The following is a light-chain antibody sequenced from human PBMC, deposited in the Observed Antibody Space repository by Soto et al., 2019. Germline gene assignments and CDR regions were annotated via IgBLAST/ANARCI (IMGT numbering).Light chain of an antibody. J-gene: IGKJ5*01. CDR3: QHYVGAPIT. CDR2: GVS. CDR1: QSVSRY. V-gene: IGKV3-20*01. Sequence: EIVLTQSPGTLSLSPGERATLSCRASQSVSRYLAWYQQKPGQAPGLLISGVSTRATGIPDRFSGSGSGTDFTLTISRLEPDDFAVFYCQHYVGAPITFGQGTRLEIK.